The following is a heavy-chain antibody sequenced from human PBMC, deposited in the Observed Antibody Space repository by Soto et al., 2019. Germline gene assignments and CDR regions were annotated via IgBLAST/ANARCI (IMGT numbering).Heavy chain of an antibody. D-gene: IGHD4-4*01. J-gene: IGHJ5*02. Sequence: QVQLQESGPGLVKPSQTLSLTCTVSDGSISSGDYYWSWIRQPPGKGLEWIGYIYYSGSTYYNPSLKSRVTISVDTSKNQFSLKLSSVTAADTAVYYCASRPMTTVPVGWFDPCGQGTLVTVSS. CDR3: ASRPMTTVPVGWFDP. CDR1: DGSISSGDYY. CDR2: IYYSGST. V-gene: IGHV4-30-4*01.